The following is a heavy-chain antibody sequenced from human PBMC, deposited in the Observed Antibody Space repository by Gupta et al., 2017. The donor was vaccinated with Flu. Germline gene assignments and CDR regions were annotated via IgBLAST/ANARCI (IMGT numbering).Heavy chain of an antibody. Sequence: EVQLVESGGGLVKSGGSLRLSCAASGFTFRSHSMNWVRQAPGPGLEWVSSISSSSSYIYYADSVKGRFTISRDNAKNSLYLQMNSLRAEDTAVYYCARANYDFWSGSWWFDPWGQGTLVTVSS. CDR3: ARANYDFWSGSWWFDP. CDR2: ISSSSSYI. V-gene: IGHV3-21*01. CDR1: GFTFRSHS. D-gene: IGHD3-3*01. J-gene: IGHJ5*02.